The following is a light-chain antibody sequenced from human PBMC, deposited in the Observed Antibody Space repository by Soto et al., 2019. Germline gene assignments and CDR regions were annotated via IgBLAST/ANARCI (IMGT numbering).Light chain of an antibody. Sequence: DIQMTQSPSSLSASVGDRVTITCQASQDIRESLNWYQQKAGKAPKPLIYDASNLETGVPSRFSGSGSGTDFTFTISSLQPEDIATYYCQQYDNLLPITFGQGTRLEIK. CDR3: QQYDNLLPIT. CDR2: DAS. CDR1: QDIRES. V-gene: IGKV1-33*01. J-gene: IGKJ5*01.